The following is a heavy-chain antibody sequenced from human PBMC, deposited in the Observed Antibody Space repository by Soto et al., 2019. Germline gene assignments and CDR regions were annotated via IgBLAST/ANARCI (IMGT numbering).Heavy chain of an antibody. CDR3: ARAIGADFFDY. CDR1: GFTFTRYS. J-gene: IGHJ4*02. V-gene: IGHV3-21*04. Sequence: PGGSLRLSCAASGFTFTRYSMNWVRQAPGKGLEWVSSISSTTNYIYYGDSMKGRFTISRDNSKNTVFLHLSTVRAEDTAIYYCARAIGADFFDYWGQGTPVTVS. D-gene: IGHD6-25*01. CDR2: ISSTTNYI.